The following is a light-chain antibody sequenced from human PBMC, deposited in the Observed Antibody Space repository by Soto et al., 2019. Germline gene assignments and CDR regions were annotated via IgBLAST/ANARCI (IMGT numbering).Light chain of an antibody. Sequence: QSVLTQPASVSGAPGQSITMSCTWTSSDVGGYNYVSWYQQHPGKAPKLMIYEVSNRPSGVSNRFSGSKSGNTASLTISGLQAEDEADYYCTSYTSSITYVFGTGTKVTVL. CDR2: EVS. J-gene: IGLJ1*01. CDR1: SSDVGGYNY. V-gene: IGLV2-14*01. CDR3: TSYTSSITYV.